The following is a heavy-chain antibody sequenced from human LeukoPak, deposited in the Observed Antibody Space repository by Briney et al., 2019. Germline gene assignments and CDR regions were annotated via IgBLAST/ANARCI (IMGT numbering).Heavy chain of an antibody. CDR2: INHSGST. Sequence: SETLSLTCAVYGGSFSGYYWSWIRQPPGKGLEWIGEINHSGSTNYNPSLKSRVTISVDTSKNQFSLKLSSVTAADTAVYYCARGVGATGWYYYYYYMDVWGKGTTVTVSS. V-gene: IGHV4-34*01. D-gene: IGHD1-26*01. J-gene: IGHJ6*03. CDR1: GGSFSGYY. CDR3: ARGVGATGWYYYYYYMDV.